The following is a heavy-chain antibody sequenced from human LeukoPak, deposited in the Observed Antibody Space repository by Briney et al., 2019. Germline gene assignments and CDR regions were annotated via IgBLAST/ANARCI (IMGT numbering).Heavy chain of an antibody. CDR3: ARHTSYYDFWSGYYGDAFDI. J-gene: IGHJ3*02. Sequence: SETLSLTCTVSGGSISSYYWSWIRQPPGKGLERIGYIYTSGSTNYNPSLKSRVTISVDTSKNQFSLKLSSVTAADTAVYYCARHTSYYDFWSGYYGDAFDIWGQGTMVTVSS. CDR2: IYTSGST. V-gene: IGHV4-4*09. D-gene: IGHD3-3*01. CDR1: GGSISSYY.